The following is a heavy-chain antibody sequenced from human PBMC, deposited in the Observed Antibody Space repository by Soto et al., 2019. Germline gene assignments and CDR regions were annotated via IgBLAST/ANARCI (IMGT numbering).Heavy chain of an antibody. CDR2: ISGSGGST. CDR3: VKAWYYDSSGYSYYYGMDV. V-gene: IGHV3-23*01. Sequence: PGGSLRLSCAASGFTFSSYAMSWVRQAPGKGLEWVSAISGSGGSTYYADSVKGRFTISRDNSKNTLYLQVNSLRAEDTAVYYCVKAWYYDSSGYSYYYGMDVWGQGTTVTVSS. CDR1: GFTFSSYA. D-gene: IGHD3-22*01. J-gene: IGHJ6*02.